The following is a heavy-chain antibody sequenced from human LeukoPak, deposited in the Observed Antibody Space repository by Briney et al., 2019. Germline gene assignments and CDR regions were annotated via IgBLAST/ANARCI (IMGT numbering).Heavy chain of an antibody. D-gene: IGHD2-21*01. CDR2: IYSGGTT. V-gene: IGHV3-66*01. CDR1: GFTVSSNY. Sequence: GGSLRLSCAASGFTVSSNYMNWVRQAPGKGLEWVSVIYSGGTTYYADSVKSRFTISRDNSKNTLYLQMNSLRAEDTAVYYCARATIATTDSMDVWGQGTTVTVSS. CDR3: ARATIATTDSMDV. J-gene: IGHJ6*02.